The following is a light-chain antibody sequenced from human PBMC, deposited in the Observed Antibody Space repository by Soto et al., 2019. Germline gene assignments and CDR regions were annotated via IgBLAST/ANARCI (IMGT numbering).Light chain of an antibody. Sequence: EIVLTQSPGTLSLSPGERATLSCRASQSVSSNYLAWYQQKPGQAPRLLIYGASSRATGIPDRFSGSGSGTDFTLTIIRLEPEDFAVYYCQQYGSSLLTFGGGTKV. CDR3: QQYGSSLLT. V-gene: IGKV3-20*01. CDR2: GAS. CDR1: QSVSSNY. J-gene: IGKJ4*01.